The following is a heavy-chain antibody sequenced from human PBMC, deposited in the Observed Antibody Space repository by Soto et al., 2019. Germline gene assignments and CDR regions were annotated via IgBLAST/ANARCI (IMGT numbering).Heavy chain of an antibody. Sequence: EVQLLESGGGLVQPGGSLRLSCAASGFTFSSYAMSWVRQAPGKGLEWVSAISGSGGSTYYADSVKGRFTISRDNSKNTRYLQMNSLRAEDTSVYYGAKFELDPYYYGIDVWGQGTTVTVSS. J-gene: IGHJ6*02. V-gene: IGHV3-23*01. CDR3: AKFELDPYYYGIDV. CDR1: GFTFSSYA. CDR2: ISGSGGST. D-gene: IGHD6-13*01.